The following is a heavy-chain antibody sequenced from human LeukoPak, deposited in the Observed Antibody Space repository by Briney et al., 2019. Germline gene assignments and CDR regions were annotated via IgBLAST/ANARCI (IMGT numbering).Heavy chain of an antibody. V-gene: IGHV1-69*13. D-gene: IGHD3-22*01. CDR2: IIPMFGTA. CDR1: GGTFSSYV. CDR3: ARDGRHRYYYDRSGNYGSWFDP. J-gene: IGHJ5*02. Sequence: ASVRVSCKASGGTFSSYVITWVRQAPGQGLEWMGGIIPMFGTADYAQKFQGRVTITADESTSTAYMELRSLRSDDTAVYYCARDGRHRYYYDRSGNYGSWFDPWGQGTLVTVSS.